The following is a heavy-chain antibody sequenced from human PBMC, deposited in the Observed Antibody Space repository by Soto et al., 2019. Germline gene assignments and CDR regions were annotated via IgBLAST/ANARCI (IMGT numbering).Heavy chain of an antibody. CDR3: ARDDLVYCSGGSSYFYGVPDY. V-gene: IGHV3-11*01. CDR2: ISSSGSTM. Sequence: PGGSLRLSCAASGFTFSDYYMSWIRQAPGKGLEWVSYISSSGSTMYYADSVKGRFTIARDNAKNSLYLQMNSLRAEDTAVYYCARDDLVYCSGGSSYFYGVPDYWGQGTRVTVSS. J-gene: IGHJ4*02. D-gene: IGHD2-15*01. CDR1: GFTFSDYY.